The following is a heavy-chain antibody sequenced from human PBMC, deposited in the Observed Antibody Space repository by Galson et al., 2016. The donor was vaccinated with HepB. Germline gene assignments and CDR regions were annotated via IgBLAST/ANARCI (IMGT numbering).Heavy chain of an antibody. Sequence: SVKVSCKASGYIFSSYSIDWVRQAPGQGLEWLGIVNPNDGSTNYAQRFRGRVIMTRDTSTSTVYMELTTLTSEDTAVYYCARHRPNYGDHGDYWGQGTLVIVSS. V-gene: IGHV1-46*01. CDR1: GYIFSSYS. CDR2: VNPNDGST. J-gene: IGHJ4*02. D-gene: IGHD4-17*01. CDR3: ARHRPNYGDHGDY.